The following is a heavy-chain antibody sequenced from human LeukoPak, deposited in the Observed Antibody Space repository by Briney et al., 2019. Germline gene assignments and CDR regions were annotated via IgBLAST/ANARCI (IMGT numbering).Heavy chain of an antibody. J-gene: IGHJ6*02. D-gene: IGHD5-18*01. CDR3: ARDVPGYGGDVDTYYGMDV. V-gene: IGHV1-18*01. Sequence: GASVKVSCKASGYTFTSYGISWVRQAPGQGLEWMEWISAYNGNTNYAQKLQGRVTMTTDTSTSTAYMELRSLRSDDTAVYYCARDVPGYGGDVDTYYGMDVWGQGTTVTVSS. CDR2: ISAYNGNT. CDR1: GYTFTSYG.